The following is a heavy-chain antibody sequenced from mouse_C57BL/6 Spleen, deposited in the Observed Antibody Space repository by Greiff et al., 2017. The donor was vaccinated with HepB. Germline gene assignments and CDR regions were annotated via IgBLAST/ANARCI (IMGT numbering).Heavy chain of an antibody. CDR3: ARSRLLTWYFDV. Sequence: VQLQQSGAELVRPGASVKLSCKASGYTFTDYYINWVKQRPGQGLEWIARIYPGSGNTYYNEKFKGKATLTAEKSSSTAYMQLSSLTSEDSAVYFCARSRLLTWYFDVWGTGTTVTVSS. V-gene: IGHV1-76*01. J-gene: IGHJ1*03. D-gene: IGHD2-3*01. CDR1: GYTFTDYY. CDR2: IYPGSGNT.